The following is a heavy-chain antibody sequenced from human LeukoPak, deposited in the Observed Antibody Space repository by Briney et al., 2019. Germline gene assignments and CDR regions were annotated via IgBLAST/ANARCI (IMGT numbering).Heavy chain of an antibody. V-gene: IGHV3-23*01. CDR1: GFTFSSYS. CDR2: ISGSGGST. Sequence: GGSLRLSCAASGFTFSSYSMNWVRQAPGKGLEWVSAISGSGGSTYYADSVKGRFTISRDNSKNTLYLQMNSLRAEDTAVYYCAKATYPGIAAAGSFDYWGQGTLVTVSS. CDR3: AKATYPGIAAAGSFDY. D-gene: IGHD6-13*01. J-gene: IGHJ4*02.